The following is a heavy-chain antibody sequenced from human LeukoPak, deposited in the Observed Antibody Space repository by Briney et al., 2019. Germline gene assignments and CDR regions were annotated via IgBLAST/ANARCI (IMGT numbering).Heavy chain of an antibody. CDR2: FYSGGST. Sequence: SATLSLTCTVSGGSISSDYWSWIRQPAGKGLEWIGRFYSGGSTDYNPSLKSRVTMSVDTSKNQFSLKLSSVTAADTAMYYCARVYSGYDLPGSLANYYFDYWGQGTLVTVSS. V-gene: IGHV4-4*07. J-gene: IGHJ4*02. CDR1: GGSISSDY. D-gene: IGHD5-12*01. CDR3: ARVYSGYDLPGSLANYYFDY.